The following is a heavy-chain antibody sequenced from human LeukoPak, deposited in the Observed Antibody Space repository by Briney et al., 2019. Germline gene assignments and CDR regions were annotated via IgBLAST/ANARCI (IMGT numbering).Heavy chain of an antibody. V-gene: IGHV1-69*05. Sequence: GSSVKVSCKASGGTFSSYAISWVRQAPGQGLEWMGGIIPIFGTANYAQKFQGGVTITTDESTSTAYMELSSLRSEDTAVYYCARGDGGGGTMIVFVSLDYWGQGTLVTVSS. J-gene: IGHJ4*02. D-gene: IGHD3-22*01. CDR3: ARGDGGGGTMIVFVSLDY. CDR1: GGTFSSYA. CDR2: IIPIFGTA.